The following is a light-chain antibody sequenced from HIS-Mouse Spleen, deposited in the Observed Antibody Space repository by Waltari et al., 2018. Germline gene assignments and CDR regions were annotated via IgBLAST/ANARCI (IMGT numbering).Light chain of an antibody. CDR2: EVS. CDR1: SSYVGGYNY. J-gene: IGLJ2*01. CDR3: SSYAGSNNVVV. Sequence: QSALTQPPSASGSPGQSVTISCTGTSSYVGGYNYVSWYQQHPGKAPKLMIYEVSKRPSGVPDRFSGSRSGNTASLTVSGLQAEDEADYYCSSYAGSNNVVVFGGGTKLTVL. V-gene: IGLV2-8*01.